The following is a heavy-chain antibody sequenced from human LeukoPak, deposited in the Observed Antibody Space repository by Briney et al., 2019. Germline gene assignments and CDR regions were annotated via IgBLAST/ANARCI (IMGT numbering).Heavy chain of an antibody. V-gene: IGHV3-21*01. CDR2: ISSSSSYI. CDR3: ARDMTYYYDSSGYYSGY. J-gene: IGHJ4*02. Sequence: GGSLRLSCAASGFTFSSYSMNWVRQAPGKGLEWVSSISSSSSYIYYADSVKGRFTISRDNAKNSLYLQMNSLRVEDTAVYYCARDMTYYYDSSGYYSGYWGQGTLVTVSS. CDR1: GFTFSSYS. D-gene: IGHD3-22*01.